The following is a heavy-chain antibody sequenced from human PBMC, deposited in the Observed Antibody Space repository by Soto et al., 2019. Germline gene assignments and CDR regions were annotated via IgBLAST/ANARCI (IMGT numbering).Heavy chain of an antibody. Sequence: GASVKVSCKASGYTFTSYDINWVRQATGQGLEWMGWMNPNSGNTGYAQKFQGRVTMTRNTSISTAYMELSSLRSEDTAVYYCARATTTSTYYDYIWGSYRARWFDPWGQGTLVTVSS. J-gene: IGHJ5*02. D-gene: IGHD3-16*01. CDR1: GYTFTSYD. V-gene: IGHV1-8*01. CDR2: MNPNSGNT. CDR3: ARATTTSTYYDYIWGSYRARWFDP.